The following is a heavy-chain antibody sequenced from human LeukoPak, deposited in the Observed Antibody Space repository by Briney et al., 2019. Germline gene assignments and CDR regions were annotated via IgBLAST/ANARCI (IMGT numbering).Heavy chain of an antibody. D-gene: IGHD6-13*01. J-gene: IGHJ4*02. Sequence: PSETLSLTCTVSGGSISSYYWTWIRQSSGKGLEWIGNIYYSGSTNYNPSLRSRVTMSVDTSKNQFSLKLSSVTAADTAIYYCAKDFVAAAGRFDYWGQGALVTVSS. CDR2: IYYSGST. CDR1: GGSISSYY. V-gene: IGHV4-59*01. CDR3: AKDFVAAAGRFDY.